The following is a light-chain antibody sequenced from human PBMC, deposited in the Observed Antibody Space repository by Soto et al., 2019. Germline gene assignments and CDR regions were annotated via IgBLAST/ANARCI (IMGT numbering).Light chain of an antibody. CDR3: QQRSNWPPWT. CDR2: GAS. J-gene: IGKJ1*01. CDR1: QFVSSN. Sequence: EIVMALSPVTLSLSPWERATLSCRASQFVSSNLAWYQQKPGQAPRLLIYGASTRATGIPARFSGSGSGTDFTLTISSLEPEDFAVYYCQQRSNWPPWTFGQGTKV. V-gene: IGKV3-11*01.